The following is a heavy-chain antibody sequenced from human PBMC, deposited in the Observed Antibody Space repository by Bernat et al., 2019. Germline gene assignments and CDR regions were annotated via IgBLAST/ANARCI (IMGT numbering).Heavy chain of an antibody. V-gene: IGHV4-61*01. CDR3: AGEGRLRFLDG. D-gene: IGHD3-3*01. J-gene: IGHJ4*02. CDR2: IYYTGYT. Sequence: QVQLQESGPGLVKPSETLSLTCTVSGGSVSSGSFYWSWIRQPPGKGLAWIGYIYYTGYTNYNPSLKSRVTISVDTSKSQFSLKLTSVTAADTAGYYCAGEGRLRFLDGWGQGTLVTVST. CDR1: GGSVSSGSFY.